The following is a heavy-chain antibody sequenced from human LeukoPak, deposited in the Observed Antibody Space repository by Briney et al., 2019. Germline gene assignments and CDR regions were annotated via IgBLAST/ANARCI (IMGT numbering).Heavy chain of an antibody. CDR3: ARQRSQFLLPSADWYFDL. CDR1: GDSIGSFY. D-gene: IGHD5-24*01. Sequence: SETLSLTCTVSGDSIGSFYWSWLRQPPGKGLEWIGHISYSGDTNYNTSLKSRVSLSVDTSKNQFSLRLTSVTAADTAVYFCARQRSQFLLPSADWYFDLWGRGTLVTVSS. V-gene: IGHV4-59*08. CDR2: ISYSGDT. J-gene: IGHJ2*01.